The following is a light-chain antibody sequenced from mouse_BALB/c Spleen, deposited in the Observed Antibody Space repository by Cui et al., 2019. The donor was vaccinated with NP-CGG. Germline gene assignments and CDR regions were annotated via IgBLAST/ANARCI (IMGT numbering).Light chain of an antibody. V-gene: IGLV1*01. CDR3: ALWYSNHWV. CDR1: TGAVTTSNY. J-gene: IGLJ1*01. Sequence: QAVVTQESALTTSPGKTVTLTCRSSTGAVTTSNYANWVQEKPDHLFTGLIGGTNNRVPGTPARFSGSLIGDKAALTITGAQTEDEAIYFCALWYSNHWVFGGGTKLTVL. CDR2: GTN.